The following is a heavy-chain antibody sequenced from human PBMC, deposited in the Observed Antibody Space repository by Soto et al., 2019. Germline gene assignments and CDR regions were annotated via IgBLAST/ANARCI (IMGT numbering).Heavy chain of an antibody. CDR1: GYTFTSYG. V-gene: IGHV1-18*01. CDR3: ASARVVVVAATHWFDP. CDR2: ISAYNGDT. Sequence: GASVKVSCKASGYTFTSYGISWVRQAPGQGLEWMGWISAYNGDTSYAQKLQGRVTMTTDTSTSTAYMELSSLRSEDTAMYYCASARVVVVAATHWFDPWGQGTLVTVSS. J-gene: IGHJ5*02. D-gene: IGHD2-15*01.